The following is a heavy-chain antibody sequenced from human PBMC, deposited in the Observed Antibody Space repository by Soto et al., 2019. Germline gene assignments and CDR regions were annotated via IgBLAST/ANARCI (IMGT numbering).Heavy chain of an antibody. CDR3: ARDLCPLGSGSPCPTYGMDL. CDR2: LKPDNGGT. D-gene: IGHD3-10*01. V-gene: IGHV1-2*02. CDR1: GYSFTGHY. J-gene: IGHJ6*02. Sequence: QVQLVQSGAEVKPPGASVKVSCKASGYSFTGHYMHWVRQVSGKRLEFLGWLKPDNGGTYDATKFQGRVTFTRDTSTTTAYMELSGLHSDDTAVYYCARDLCPLGSGSPCPTYGMDLWGQGTTVAVSS.